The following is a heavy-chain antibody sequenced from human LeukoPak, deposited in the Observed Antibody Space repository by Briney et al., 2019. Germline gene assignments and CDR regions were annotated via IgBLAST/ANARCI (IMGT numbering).Heavy chain of an antibody. CDR3: ARRAGYNYYFDY. CDR2: ISASSSYI. J-gene: IGHJ4*02. D-gene: IGHD5-24*01. V-gene: IGHV3-21*01. Sequence: EWVSSISASSSYIYYADSVKGRFTISRDNAKNSLYLQMNSLRAEDTAVYYCARRAGYNYYFDYWGQGALVTVSS.